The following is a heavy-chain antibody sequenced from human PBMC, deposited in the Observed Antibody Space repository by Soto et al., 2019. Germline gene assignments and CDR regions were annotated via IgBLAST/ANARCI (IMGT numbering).Heavy chain of an antibody. Sequence: EVRLLESGGGLVQPGGSLRLSCAASGFTFKSYAMSWVRQPPGKGLEWVSGSSGSGGTTYHADSVKGRFTISRDNSKNTLYLQMNSLRVEDTAVYYCAKEPYSSFVLGTFHYWGQGALVTVSS. CDR2: SSGSGGTT. CDR1: GFTFKSYA. V-gene: IGHV3-23*01. J-gene: IGHJ4*02. CDR3: AKEPYSSFVLGTFHY. D-gene: IGHD6-19*01.